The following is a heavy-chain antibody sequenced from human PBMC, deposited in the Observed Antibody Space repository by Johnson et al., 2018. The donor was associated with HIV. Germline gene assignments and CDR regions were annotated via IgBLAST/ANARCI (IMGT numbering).Heavy chain of an antibody. V-gene: IGHV3-30-3*01. J-gene: IGHJ3*02. CDR1: GFTFSSYA. CDR3: ARDLAGHNAFDI. D-gene: IGHD6-19*01. Sequence: QVQLVESGGGVVQPGRSLRLSCAASGFTFSSYAMHWVRQAPGKGLEWVAIISYDGSNKYYADSVKGRFTISRDNSKNTLYLQMNSLRAEDTAVYYCARDLAGHNAFDIWGQGTTVIVSS. CDR2: ISYDGSNK.